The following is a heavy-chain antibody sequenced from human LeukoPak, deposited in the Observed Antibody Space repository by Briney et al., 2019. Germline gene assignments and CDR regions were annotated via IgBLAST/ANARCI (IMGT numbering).Heavy chain of an antibody. D-gene: IGHD3-10*01. CDR2: IIPIFGTA. Sequence: SVKVSCKASGGTFSSYAISWVRQAPGQGLEWMGGIIPIFGTANYAQKFQGRVTITADESTSTAYMELSSLRSEDTAVYYCASAGYYGSGSYYNFYYWGQGNLVTVSS. J-gene: IGHJ4*02. CDR1: GGTFSSYA. V-gene: IGHV1-69*13. CDR3: ASAGYYGSGSYYNFYY.